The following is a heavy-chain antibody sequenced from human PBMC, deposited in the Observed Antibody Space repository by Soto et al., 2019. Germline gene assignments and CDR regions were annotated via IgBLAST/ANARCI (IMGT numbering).Heavy chain of an antibody. CDR3: ARWAVVVPAALDAFDI. Sequence: ASVKVSCKASGDTFTGYYMHWVRQAPGQGLEWMGWINPNSGGTNYAQKFQGWVTMTRDTSISAAYMELRRLRSDDTAVYYCARWAVVVPAALDAFDIWGQGTMVTVSS. V-gene: IGHV1-2*04. CDR1: GDTFTGYY. CDR2: INPNSGGT. D-gene: IGHD2-2*01. J-gene: IGHJ3*02.